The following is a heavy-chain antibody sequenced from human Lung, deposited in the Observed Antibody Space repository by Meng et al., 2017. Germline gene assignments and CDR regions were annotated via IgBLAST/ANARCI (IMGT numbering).Heavy chain of an antibody. CDR2: ISTNTGNP. J-gene: IGHJ5*02. CDR3: AGGGVFDP. CDR1: GYTFTTYT. Sequence: QVQLVQSGSGLNKPGASVKVSCKASGYTFTTYTINWVRQAHGRGLEWMGWISTNTGNPTYVQGFTGRFVFSLDTSVSTAYLQISSPEAADTAVYYCAGGGVFDPWGQGTLVTVSS. D-gene: IGHD3-10*01. V-gene: IGHV7-4-1*02.